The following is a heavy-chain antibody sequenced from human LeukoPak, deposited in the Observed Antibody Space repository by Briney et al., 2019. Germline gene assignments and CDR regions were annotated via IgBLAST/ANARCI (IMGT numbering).Heavy chain of an antibody. CDR3: ASLGDHYYDSSGYHFDY. V-gene: IGHV1-2*06. CDR2: LNPNSGGT. CDR1: GYTFTGYY. D-gene: IGHD3-22*01. J-gene: IGHJ4*02. Sequence: GASVKVSCKASGYTFTGYYRHWVRQAPGQGLEWMGRLNPNSGGTNYAQKFQGRVTMTRDTSISTAYMELSRLRSDDTAVYYCASLGDHYYDSSGYHFDYWGQGTLVTVSS.